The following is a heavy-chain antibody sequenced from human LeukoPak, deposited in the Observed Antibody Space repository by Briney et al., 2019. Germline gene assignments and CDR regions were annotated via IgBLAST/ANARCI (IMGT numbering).Heavy chain of an antibody. J-gene: IGHJ4*02. D-gene: IGHD1-7*01. CDR1: GFTFSSYA. Sequence: GGSLRLSCSASGFTFSSYAMHWVRQAPGKGLEYVSAISSNGDSTYYADSVKGRFTISRDNSKNTLYLQMSSLRAEDTAVYYCVKDRSKRGTTGYYFDYWGQGTLVTVSS. CDR2: ISSNGDST. V-gene: IGHV3-64D*09. CDR3: VKDRSKRGTTGYYFDY.